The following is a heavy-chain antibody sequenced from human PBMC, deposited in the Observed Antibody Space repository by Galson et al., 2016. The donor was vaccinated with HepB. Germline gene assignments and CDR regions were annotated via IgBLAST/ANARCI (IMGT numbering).Heavy chain of an antibody. CDR3: AREGGYYSFYYYGMDV. D-gene: IGHD3-3*01. CDR1: GYTFTSYQ. CDR2: INPNADST. J-gene: IGHJ6*02. Sequence: SVKVSCKASGYTFTSYQMHWVRQAPGQGLEWMGIINPNADSTTYAQKFQGRVTMTRDTSASTVYMGLSSLRSEDTAVYYCAREGGYYSFYYYGMDVWGQGTPVTVSS. V-gene: IGHV1-46*01.